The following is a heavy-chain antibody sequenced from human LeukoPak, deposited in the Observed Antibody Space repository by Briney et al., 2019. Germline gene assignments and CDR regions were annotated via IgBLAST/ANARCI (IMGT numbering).Heavy chain of an antibody. D-gene: IGHD2-8*02. CDR2: ISNSGAGT. J-gene: IGHJ4*02. CDR1: GFTFSSYA. Sequence: GGSLRLSCAASGFTFSSYAMSWVRQAPGKGLEWVSGISNSGAGTYYANSVKGRFTLSRDNSKNTLYLQMNSLRAEDTAAYYCEKEAYDTGLPVFDYWGQGILVTVSS. CDR3: EKEAYDTGLPVFDY. V-gene: IGHV3-23*01.